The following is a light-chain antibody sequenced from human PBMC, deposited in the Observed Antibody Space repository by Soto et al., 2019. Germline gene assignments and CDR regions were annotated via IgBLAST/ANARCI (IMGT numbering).Light chain of an antibody. Sequence: QSVLTQPRSASGTTGQRVTISCSGSSSITDSYVYWYQQLPGTAPRLLLFRNNQRPSGVRDRFSASKSGTSDSLAISGLRSEHESDYCGAAGEDSLITYVFATGTNVT. CDR3: AAGEDSLITYV. J-gene: IGLJ1*01. CDR2: RNN. CDR1: SSITDSY. V-gene: IGLV1-47*01.